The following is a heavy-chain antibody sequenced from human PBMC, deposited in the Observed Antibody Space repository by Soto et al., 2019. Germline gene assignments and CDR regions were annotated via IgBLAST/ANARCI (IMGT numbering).Heavy chain of an antibody. CDR1: GVTFRSYA. CDR2: MSYDGSNK. V-gene: IGHV3-30-3*01. CDR3: AREPVVVVPAANVTRQLGYFDR. J-gene: IGHJ2*01. D-gene: IGHD2-2*01. Sequence: SWAACGVTFRSYARLRVRQAPGNGLELVAVMSYDGSNKYYADPVKGRFTISRDNSKNTLYLQMNRLRAEETAVYYCAREPVVVVPAANVTRQLGYFDRWGRGTLVTVSS.